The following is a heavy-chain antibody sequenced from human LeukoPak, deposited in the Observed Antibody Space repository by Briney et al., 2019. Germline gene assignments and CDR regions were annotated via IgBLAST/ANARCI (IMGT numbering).Heavy chain of an antibody. J-gene: IGHJ4*02. CDR2: IWYDGSNK. CDR3: ARGRGADYGGNSGYFDY. CDR1: GFTFSGFG. V-gene: IGHV3-33*01. Sequence: EKSLRLSCAASGFTFSGFGMHWVRQAPGKGLEWVAVIWYDGSNKYYADSVKGRFTISRDNPKNTLYVQMNSLRAEDTAVSYCARGRGADYGGNSGYFDYWGQGTLVTVSS. D-gene: IGHD4-23*01.